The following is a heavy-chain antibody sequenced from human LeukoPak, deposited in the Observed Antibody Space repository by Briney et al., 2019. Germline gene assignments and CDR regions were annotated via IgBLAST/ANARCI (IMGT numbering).Heavy chain of an antibody. J-gene: IGHJ3*02. D-gene: IGHD2/OR15-2a*01. V-gene: IGHV4-4*02. CDR3: ARLSPDGFDI. CDR1: GFTFSNYA. Sequence: PGGSLRLSCAASGFTFSNYAMHWVRQPPGKGLEWIGESYHSGSTNYNPSLKSRVTISVDKSKKQFSLKLSSVTAADTAVYYCARLSPDGFDIWGQGTMVTVFS. CDR2: SYHSGST.